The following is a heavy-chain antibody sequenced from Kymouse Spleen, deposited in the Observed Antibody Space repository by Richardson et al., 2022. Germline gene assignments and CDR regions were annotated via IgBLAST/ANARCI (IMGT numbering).Heavy chain of an antibody. V-gene: IGHV4-59*01. CDR3: AREGLDTAMASFDY. CDR1: GGSISSYY. Sequence: QVQLQESGPGLVKPSETLSLTCTVSGGSISSYYWSWIRQPPGKGLEWIGYIYYSGSTNYNPSLKSRVTISVDTSKNQFSLKLSSVTAADTAVYYCAREGLDTAMASFDYWGQGTLVTVSS. D-gene: IGHD5-18,IGHD5-18*01. CDR2: IYYSGST. J-gene: IGHJ4*02.